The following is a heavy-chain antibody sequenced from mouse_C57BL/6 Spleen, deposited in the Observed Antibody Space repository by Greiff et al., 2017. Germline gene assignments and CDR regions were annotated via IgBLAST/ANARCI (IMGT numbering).Heavy chain of an antibody. CDR3: ARGRYYGSSSYYFDY. D-gene: IGHD1-1*01. CDR1: GYSITSGYD. Sequence: VQLKESGPGMVKPSQSLSLTCTVTGYSITSGYDWHWIRHFPGNKLEWMGYISYSGSTNYNPSLKSRISITHDTSKNHFFLKLNAVTTDDTATYYCARGRYYGSSSYYFDYWGQGTTLTVSS. CDR2: ISYSGST. J-gene: IGHJ2*01. V-gene: IGHV3-1*01.